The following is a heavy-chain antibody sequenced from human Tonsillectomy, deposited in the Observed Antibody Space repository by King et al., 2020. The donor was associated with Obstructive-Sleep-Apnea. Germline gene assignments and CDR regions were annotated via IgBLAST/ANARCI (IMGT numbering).Heavy chain of an antibody. CDR1: GFTFSSYS. J-gene: IGHJ3*02. CDR2: ISSSSSTI. CDR3: ARDRTSGI. D-gene: IGHD3-10*01. V-gene: IGHV3-48*04. Sequence: VQLVESGGGLVQAGGSLRLSCAASGFTFSSYSMNWVRQVPGKGLEWVSYISSSSSTIYYADSVKGRFTISRDNAKNSLYLQMNSLRAEDTAVYYCARDRTSGIWGQGTMVTVSS.